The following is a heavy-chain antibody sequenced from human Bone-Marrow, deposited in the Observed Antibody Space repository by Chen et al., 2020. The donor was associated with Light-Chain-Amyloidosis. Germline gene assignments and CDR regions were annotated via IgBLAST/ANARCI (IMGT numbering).Heavy chain of an antibody. D-gene: IGHD6-19*01. J-gene: IGHJ6*02. CDR1: GFTVSGNY. CDR2: IYPGGIT. CDR3: ARETSGSGWTFMDV. Sequence: DVQLVETGGDLIQPGGSLRLSCAASGFTVSGNYMSWVRRAPGKGLEWVSLIYPGGITFYADSVRGRFTISRDSSENTLYLQMNSLRAGDTALYFCARETSGSGWTFMDVWGQGTTVIVSS. V-gene: IGHV3-53*02.